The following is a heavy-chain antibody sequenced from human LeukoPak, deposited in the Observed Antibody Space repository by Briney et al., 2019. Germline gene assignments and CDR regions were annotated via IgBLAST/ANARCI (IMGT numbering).Heavy chain of an antibody. V-gene: IGHV3-49*03. D-gene: IGHD2/OR15-2a*01. CDR2: IRSKAYGGTT. CDR3: TRRGARPNIDLYFDY. J-gene: IGHJ4*02. CDR1: GFTFGDYA. Sequence: PGGSLRLSCTTSGFTFGDYAMSWFRQAPGKGLEWVGFIRSKAYGGTTEYAASVKGRFTISRDDSKSIAYLQMNSLKTEDTAVYYCTRRGARPNIDLYFDYWGQGTLVTVSS.